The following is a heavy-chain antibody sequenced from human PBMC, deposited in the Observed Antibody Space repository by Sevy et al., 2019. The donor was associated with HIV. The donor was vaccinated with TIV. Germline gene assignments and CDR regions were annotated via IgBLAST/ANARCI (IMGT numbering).Heavy chain of an antibody. J-gene: IGHJ4*02. V-gene: IGHV3-23*01. Sequence: GGSLRLSCPASGFPFSSYAMGWVRQAPRKGLEWVASITANGAYTFYADSVKGRFSISRDNFRDTLYLQMTSLRAEDTAVYFCAKVPEYYYGSAKGYFDSWGQGTEVTVSS. D-gene: IGHD3-10*01. CDR1: GFPFSSYA. CDR2: ITANGAYT. CDR3: AKVPEYYYGSAKGYFDS.